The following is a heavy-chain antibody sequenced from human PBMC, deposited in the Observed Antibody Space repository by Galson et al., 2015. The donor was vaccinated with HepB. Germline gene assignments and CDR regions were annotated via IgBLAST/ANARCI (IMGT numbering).Heavy chain of an antibody. CDR2: IYHSGST. Sequence: SETLSLTCAVSGGSISSSNWWSWVRQPPGKGLEWIGEIYHSGSTNYNPSLKSRVTISVDKSKNQFSLKLSSVTAADTAVYYCASLLLVTTPLDYYGMDVWGQGTTVTVSS. CDR3: ASLLLVTTPLDYYGMDV. CDR1: GGSISSSNW. J-gene: IGHJ6*02. D-gene: IGHD4-17*01. V-gene: IGHV4-4*02.